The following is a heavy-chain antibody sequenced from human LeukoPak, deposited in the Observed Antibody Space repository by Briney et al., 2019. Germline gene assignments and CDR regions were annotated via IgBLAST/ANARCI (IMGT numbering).Heavy chain of an antibody. J-gene: IGHJ4*02. D-gene: IGHD5-18*01. CDR2: INPNSGGT. CDR3: ARGDAVDTTMVNPTDY. V-gene: IGHV1-2*06. CDR1: GYTFTGYY. Sequence: ASVKVSCKASGYTFTGYYMHWVRQAPGQGLEWMGRINPNSGGTNYAQKFQGRVTMTRDTSTSTAYMELSRLRSDDTAVYYCARGDAVDTTMVNPTDYWGQGTLVTVSS.